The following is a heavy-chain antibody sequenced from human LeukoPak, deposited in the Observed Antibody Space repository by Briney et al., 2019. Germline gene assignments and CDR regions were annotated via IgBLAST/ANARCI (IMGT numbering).Heavy chain of an antibody. J-gene: IGHJ4*02. D-gene: IGHD3-22*01. CDR3: ARDLTSYYYDNNGAFDF. Sequence: SVTVSCKASGGTFSSYAINWVRQAPGQGLEWMGRIIPILDTPNYAQKFQGRVTITADKSTSTAYMELSSLRSEDTAVYYCARDLTSYYYDNNGAFDFWGQGTLVTVSS. CDR1: GGTFSSYA. CDR2: IIPILDTP. V-gene: IGHV1-69*04.